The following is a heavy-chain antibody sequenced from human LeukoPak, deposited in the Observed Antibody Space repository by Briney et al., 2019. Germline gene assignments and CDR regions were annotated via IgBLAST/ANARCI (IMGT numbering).Heavy chain of an antibody. D-gene: IGHD6-19*01. J-gene: IGHJ4*02. CDR3: AKSPVHYSSGWYYFDY. CDR2: ISASGTLT. V-gene: IGHV3-48*03. CDR1: GFSFSSYE. Sequence: GGSLRLSCAASGFSFSSYEMNWVRQAPGKGLEWIAYISASGTLTHYADSMEGRFTISRDNAKNTLYLQMNSLRAEDTAVYYCAKSPVHYSSGWYYFDYWGQGTLVTVSS.